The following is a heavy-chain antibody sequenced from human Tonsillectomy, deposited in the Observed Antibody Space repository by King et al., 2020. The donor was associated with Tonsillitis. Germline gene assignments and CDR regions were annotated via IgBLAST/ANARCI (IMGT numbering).Heavy chain of an antibody. J-gene: IGHJ3*02. V-gene: IGHV3-33*08. CDR3: ARDLYDSSGYNAFDI. D-gene: IGHD3-22*01. CDR1: GFTFSSYG. Sequence: VQLVESGGGVVQPGRSLRLSCAASGFTFSSYGMHWVRQAPGKGLEGVAVTWSDGRKKYYADSVKGRFTISRDNSKNTLYLQMNSLRAEDTAVYYCARDLYDSSGYNAFDIWGQGTMVTVSS. CDR2: TWSDGRKK.